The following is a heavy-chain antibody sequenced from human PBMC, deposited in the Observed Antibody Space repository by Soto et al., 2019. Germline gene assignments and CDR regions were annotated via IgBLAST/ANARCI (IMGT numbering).Heavy chain of an antibody. J-gene: IGHJ5*02. CDR2: INQSGST. Sequence: PSETLSLTCAVYGGSFSGYYWSWIRQPPGKGLEWIGEINQSGSTNYNPSLKSRVTISVDTSKNQFSLKLSSVTAADTAVYYCARQRAMVRGARGWFDPWGQGTLVTVSS. V-gene: IGHV4-34*01. CDR3: ARQRAMVRGARGWFDP. D-gene: IGHD3-10*01. CDR1: GGSFSGYY.